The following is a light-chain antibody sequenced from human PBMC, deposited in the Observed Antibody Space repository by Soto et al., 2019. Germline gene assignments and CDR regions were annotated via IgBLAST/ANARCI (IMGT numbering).Light chain of an antibody. CDR3: MQSTQLPPT. J-gene: IGKJ5*01. CDR2: EVS. V-gene: IGKV2D-29*02. Sequence: DIVMTQSPLSLPVTPGEPASISCRSSQSLLHRNGNNYLDWYLQKPGQSPQLLIYEVSTRVSGVPDRFSGSGSGTDFTLEISRVETDDVGIYYCMQSTQLPPTFGQGTRLEIK. CDR1: QSLLHRNGNNY.